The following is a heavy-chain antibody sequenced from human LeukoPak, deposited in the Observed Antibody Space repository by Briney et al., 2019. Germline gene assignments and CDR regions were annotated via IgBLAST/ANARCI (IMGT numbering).Heavy chain of an antibody. D-gene: IGHD3-9*01. J-gene: IGHJ6*02. CDR1: GGSFSGYY. CDR3: ARVDILTGTYGMDV. CDR2: INHSGST. V-gene: IGHV4-34*01. Sequence: KTSETLSLTCAVYGGSFSGYYWSWIRQPPGKGLEWIGEINHSGSTNYNPSLKSRVTIPVDTSKNQFSLKLSSVTAADTAVYYCARVDILTGTYGMDVWGQGTTVTVSS.